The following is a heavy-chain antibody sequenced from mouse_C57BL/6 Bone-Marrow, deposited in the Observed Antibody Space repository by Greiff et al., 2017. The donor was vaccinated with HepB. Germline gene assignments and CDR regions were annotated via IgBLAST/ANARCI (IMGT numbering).Heavy chain of an antibody. CDR2: ISSGGSYT. V-gene: IGHV5-6*02. CDR3: ARDYGSSYWYFDV. CDR1: GFTFSSYG. D-gene: IGHD1-1*01. J-gene: IGHJ1*03. Sequence: DVMLVESGGDLVKPGGSLKLSCAASGFTFSSYGMSWVRQTPDKRLEWVATISSGGSYTYYPDSVKGRFTISRDNAKNTLYLQMSSLKSEDTAMYYCARDYGSSYWYFDVWGTGTTVTVSS.